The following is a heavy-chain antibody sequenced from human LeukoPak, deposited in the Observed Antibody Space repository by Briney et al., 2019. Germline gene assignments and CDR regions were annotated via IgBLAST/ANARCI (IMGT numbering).Heavy chain of an antibody. J-gene: IGHJ4*02. Sequence: GGSLRLSCAASGFTLSSLAMQWVRQAPGKGMEWVSSRGTRSGTKYYADSVMRRFTISRDSAMNSVSLQIHSLRAEDTAVYYCLLQMTYGELSDPDFRGQGTLVTVSS. D-gene: IGHD3-16*02. CDR1: GFTLSSLA. V-gene: IGHV3-21*01. CDR2: RGTRSGTK. CDR3: LLQMTYGELSDPDF.